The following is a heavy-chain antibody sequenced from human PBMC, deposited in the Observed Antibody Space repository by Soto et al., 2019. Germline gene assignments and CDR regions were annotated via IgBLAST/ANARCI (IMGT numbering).Heavy chain of an antibody. CDR1: GFTFSSYG. CDR2: ISYDGSNK. Sequence: GGSLRLSCAASGFTFSSYGMHWVRQAPGKGLEWVAVISYDGSNKYYADSVKGRFTISRDNSKNTLYLQMNSLRAEDTAVYYCAKDRGHPAGSSGYSHFDYWGQGTLVTVSS. V-gene: IGHV3-30*18. CDR3: AKDRGHPAGSSGYSHFDY. D-gene: IGHD3-22*01. J-gene: IGHJ4*02.